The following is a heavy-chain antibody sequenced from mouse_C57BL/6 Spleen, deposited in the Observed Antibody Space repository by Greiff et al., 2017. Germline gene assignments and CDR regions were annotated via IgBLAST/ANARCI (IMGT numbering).Heavy chain of an antibody. CDR3: ARLRGSSGYPYAMDY. V-gene: IGHV1-39*01. CDR1: GYSFTDYN. Sequence: EVQLQQSVPELVKPGASVKISCKASGYSFTDYNMNWVKQSNGKSLEWIGVINPNYGTTSYNQKFKGKATLTVDQSSSTAYMQLNSLTSEDSAVYYCARLRGSSGYPYAMDYWGQGTSVTVSS. J-gene: IGHJ4*01. CDR2: INPNYGTT. D-gene: IGHD3-2*02.